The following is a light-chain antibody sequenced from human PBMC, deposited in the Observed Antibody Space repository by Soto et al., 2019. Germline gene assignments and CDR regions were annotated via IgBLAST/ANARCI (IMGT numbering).Light chain of an antibody. V-gene: IGKV3-15*01. J-gene: IGKJ1*01. Sequence: ENVLTQSPGTLSLSPGERATLSCRASQSVSSNLAWYQQKPGQAPRLLIHGATTRATGIPARFSGSGSGTEFTLTISSLQSEDFAVYYCQQYNNWPRTFGQGTKVDIK. CDR2: GAT. CDR1: QSVSSN. CDR3: QQYNNWPRT.